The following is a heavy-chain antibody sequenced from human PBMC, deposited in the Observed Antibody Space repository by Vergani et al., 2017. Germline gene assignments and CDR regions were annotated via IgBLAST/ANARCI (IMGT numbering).Heavy chain of an antibody. CDR2: INHSGST. D-gene: IGHD6-19*01. CDR3: ARGRGGWFHDAFDI. J-gene: IGHJ3*02. Sequence: QVQLQQWGAGLLKPSETLSLTCAVYGGSFSGYYWSWIRQPPGKGLEWIGEINHSGSTNYNTPLKSRVTISVDTSKNQFSLKLSSVTAADTAVYYCARGRGGWFHDAFDIWGQGTMVTVSS. CDR1: GGSFSGYY. V-gene: IGHV4-34*01.